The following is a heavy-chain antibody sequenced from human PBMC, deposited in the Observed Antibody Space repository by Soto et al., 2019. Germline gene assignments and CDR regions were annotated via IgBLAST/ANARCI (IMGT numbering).Heavy chain of an antibody. CDR1: GFTFSTYA. J-gene: IGHJ6*02. CDR2: ISGSGGSI. V-gene: IGHV3-23*01. Sequence: EVQLLESGGGLVQPGGSLRLSCAASGFTFSTYAMNWVRQAPGNGLEWVSAISGSGGSIHYADSVKGRFTISRDNSKNTLYLQLNSRRDEDTAVYPCGKGYGKGDVWGQGTTVTVSS. CDR3: GKGYGKGDV. D-gene: IGHD1-1*01.